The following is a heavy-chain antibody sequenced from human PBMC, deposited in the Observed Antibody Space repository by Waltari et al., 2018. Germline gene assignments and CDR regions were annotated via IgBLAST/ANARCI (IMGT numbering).Heavy chain of an antibody. V-gene: IGHV3-48*04. Sequence: EVQLVESGGGLVQPGGSLSLSGAASGFTFSSYSRNWVRQAPGKGLEWVSYISSSSTIYYADSVKGRFTISRDNAKNSLYLQMNSLRAEDTAVYYCANERVMDSPFDYWGQGTLVTVSS. D-gene: IGHD3-16*01. CDR3: ANERVMDSPFDY. CDR1: GFTFSSYS. J-gene: IGHJ4*02. CDR2: ISSSSTI.